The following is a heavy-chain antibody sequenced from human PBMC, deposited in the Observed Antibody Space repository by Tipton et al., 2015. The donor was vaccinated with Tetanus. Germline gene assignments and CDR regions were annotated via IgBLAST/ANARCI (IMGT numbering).Heavy chain of an antibody. CDR3: ASRFYYYYGMDV. CDR2: MNPNSGNT. CDR1: GYTFTSYD. J-gene: IGHJ6*02. V-gene: IGHV1-8*01. Sequence: QLVQSGAEVKKPGASVKVSCKASGYTFTSYDINWARQATGQGLEWMGWMNPNSGNTGYAQKFQGRVTMTRNTSISTAYMELSSLRSEDTAVYYCASRFYYYYGMDVWGQGTTVTVSS.